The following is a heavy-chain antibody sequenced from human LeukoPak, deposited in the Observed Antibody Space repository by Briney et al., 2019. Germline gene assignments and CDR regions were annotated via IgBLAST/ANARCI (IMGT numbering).Heavy chain of an antibody. D-gene: IGHD4-11*01. V-gene: IGHV4-61*02. Sequence: SQTLSLTCTVSGSSISSGGYYWSWIRQPAGKGLEWIGRIYTSGSTNYNPSLKSRVTMSVDTSKNQFSLKLSSVTAADTAVYYCARDGDHDYSNYYYYYMDVWGKGTTVTVSS. CDR3: ARDGDHDYSNYYYYYMDV. J-gene: IGHJ6*03. CDR1: GSSISSGGYY. CDR2: IYTSGST.